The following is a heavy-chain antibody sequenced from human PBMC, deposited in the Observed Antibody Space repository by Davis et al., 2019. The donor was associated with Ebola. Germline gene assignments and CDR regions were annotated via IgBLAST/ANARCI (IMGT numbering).Heavy chain of an antibody. Sequence: GESLKISCAASGFTFSSYAMHWVRRAPGKGLEWVAVISYDGSNKYYADSVKGRFTISRDNSKNTLYLQMNSLRAEDTAVYYCAKGSSSSSPYYYYGIDVWGQGTTVTVSS. CDR3: AKGSSSSSPYYYYGIDV. CDR1: GFTFSSYA. V-gene: IGHV3-30-3*01. CDR2: ISYDGSNK. J-gene: IGHJ6*02. D-gene: IGHD6-6*01.